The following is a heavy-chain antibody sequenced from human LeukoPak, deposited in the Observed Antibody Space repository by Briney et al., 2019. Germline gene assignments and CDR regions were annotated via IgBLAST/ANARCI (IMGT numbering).Heavy chain of an antibody. CDR3: ARAGGSGSYYVY. V-gene: IGHV4-59*11. D-gene: IGHD1-26*01. CDR2: IYYSGST. Sequence: SETLSLTCTDSGGSISRHYWSWIRQPPGKGLEWIGYIYYSGSTNYNPSLKSRVTISVDTSKNQFSLKLSSVTAADTAVYYCARAGGSGSYYVYWGQGTLVTVSS. CDR1: GGSISRHY. J-gene: IGHJ4*02.